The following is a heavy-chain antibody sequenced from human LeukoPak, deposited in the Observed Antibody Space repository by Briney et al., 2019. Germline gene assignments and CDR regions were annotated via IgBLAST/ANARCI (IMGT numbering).Heavy chain of an antibody. J-gene: IGHJ4*02. Sequence: ASVKVSCRASGYTFTSYGISWVRQAPGQGLEWMGWISGYNGNTNYAQKFQGRVTMTTDTSTSTAYMELRSLRPDDTAVYYCARADIRAIASSGWYGFDYWGQGTLVTVSS. V-gene: IGHV1-18*01. CDR3: ARADIRAIASSGWYGFDY. CDR2: ISGYNGNT. D-gene: IGHD6-19*01. CDR1: GYTFTSYG.